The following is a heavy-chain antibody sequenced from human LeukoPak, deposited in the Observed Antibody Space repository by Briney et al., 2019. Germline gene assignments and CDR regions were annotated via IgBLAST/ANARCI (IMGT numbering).Heavy chain of an antibody. Sequence: GESLRLSCAASGFTFSSYGMHWVRQAPGKGLEWVAVIWYDGSNKYYADSVKGRFTISRDNSKNTLYLQMNSLRAEDTAVYYCAKDVRRRCEYFQHWGQGTLVTVSS. D-gene: IGHD2-8*01. V-gene: IGHV3-33*06. CDR2: IWYDGSNK. CDR3: AKDVRRRCEYFQH. CDR1: GFTFSSYG. J-gene: IGHJ1*01.